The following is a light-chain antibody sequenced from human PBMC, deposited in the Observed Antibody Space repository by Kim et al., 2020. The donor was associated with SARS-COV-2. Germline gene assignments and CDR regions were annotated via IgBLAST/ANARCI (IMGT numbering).Light chain of an antibody. CDR1: SSDVGGYNY. Sequence: GQSVAISCPGTSSDVGGYNYVSWYQQLPGEAPKLMIYDVSKRPSGVPDRFSGSKSGNTASLTISGLQAEDEADYYCCSYAGSYTYVFGAGTKVTVL. CDR3: CSYAGSYTYV. J-gene: IGLJ1*01. V-gene: IGLV2-11*01. CDR2: DVS.